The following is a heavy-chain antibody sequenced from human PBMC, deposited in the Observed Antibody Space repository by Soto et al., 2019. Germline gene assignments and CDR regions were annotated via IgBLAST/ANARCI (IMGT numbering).Heavy chain of an antibody. D-gene: IGHD4-17*01. CDR2: IVVGSGNT. CDR1: GFTFTSSA. Sequence: SVKVSCKASGFTFTSSAMQWVRQARGQRLEWIGWIVVGSGNTNYAQKFQERVTITRDMSTSTAYMELSSPRSEDTVVYYCAAETHDYGDPRYAFDIWGQGTMVTVSS. J-gene: IGHJ3*02. V-gene: IGHV1-58*02. CDR3: AAETHDYGDPRYAFDI.